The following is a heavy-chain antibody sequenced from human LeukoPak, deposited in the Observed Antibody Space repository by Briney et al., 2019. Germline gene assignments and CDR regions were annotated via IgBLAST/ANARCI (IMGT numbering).Heavy chain of an antibody. D-gene: IGHD2-2*01. V-gene: IGHV1-69*13. CDR3: ARDGSTSLLFQH. CDR2: IIPIFGTA. Sequence: SVKVSCKASGGTFSSYAISWVRQAPGPGLEWMGGIIPIFGTANYAQKFQGRVTITADESTSTAYMEPSSLRSEDTAVYYCARDGSTSLLFQHWGQGTLVTVSS. CDR1: GGTFSSYA. J-gene: IGHJ1*01.